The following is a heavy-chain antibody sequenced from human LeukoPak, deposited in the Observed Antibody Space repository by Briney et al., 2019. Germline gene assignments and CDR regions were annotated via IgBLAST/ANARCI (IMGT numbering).Heavy chain of an antibody. CDR3: ARPSTVVTPDDAFDI. Sequence: PGGSLRLSWAASGFTFSSYAMHWVRQAPGKGLEWVAVISYDGSNKYYADSVEGRFTISRDNSKNTLYLQMNSLRAEDTAVYYCARPSTVVTPDDAFDIWGQGTMVTVSS. J-gene: IGHJ3*02. V-gene: IGHV3-30-3*01. CDR1: GFTFSSYA. CDR2: ISYDGSNK. D-gene: IGHD4-23*01.